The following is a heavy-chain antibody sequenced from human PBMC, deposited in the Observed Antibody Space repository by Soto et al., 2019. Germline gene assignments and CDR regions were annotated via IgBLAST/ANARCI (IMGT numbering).Heavy chain of an antibody. J-gene: IGHJ6*02. Sequence: TLSLTCTFSVGSISSGGYYCSWIRQHPWKGLEWIGYIYYSGSTYYNPSLKSRVTISVDTSKNQFSLKLSSVTAADTAVYYCARTKYGSSSGYYYYGMDVWGQGTTVTVSS. CDR3: ARTKYGSSSGYYYYGMDV. V-gene: IGHV4-31*03. D-gene: IGHD6-6*01. CDR1: VGSISSGGYY. CDR2: IYYSGST.